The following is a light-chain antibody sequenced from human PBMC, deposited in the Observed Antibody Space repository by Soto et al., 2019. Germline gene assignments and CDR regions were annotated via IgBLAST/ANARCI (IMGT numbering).Light chain of an antibody. CDR1: QGISNY. CDR2: AAS. V-gene: IGKV1-27*01. Sequence: DIQMTQSPSSLSASVGDRVTITCRASQGISNYLAWYQMQPGKAPNLLIYAASTLHSGVPSRFSGSGSGTDFTLTITSLQPEDVATYYCQKFDGAPWTFGQGTKVEIK. CDR3: QKFDGAPWT. J-gene: IGKJ1*01.